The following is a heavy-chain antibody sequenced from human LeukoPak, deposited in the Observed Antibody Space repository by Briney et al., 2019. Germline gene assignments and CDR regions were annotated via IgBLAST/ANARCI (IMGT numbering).Heavy chain of an antibody. Sequence: PGGSLRLSCAASGFTFSSYAMSWVRQAPGKGLEWVSAISGSGGSTYYADSVKGRFTISRDNSKNTLYLQMNSLRAEDTAVYYCAKGLKTRKRITMIVVGPFDYWGQGILATVSS. J-gene: IGHJ4*02. D-gene: IGHD3-22*01. V-gene: IGHV3-23*01. CDR3: AKGLKTRKRITMIVVGPFDY. CDR1: GFTFSSYA. CDR2: ISGSGGST.